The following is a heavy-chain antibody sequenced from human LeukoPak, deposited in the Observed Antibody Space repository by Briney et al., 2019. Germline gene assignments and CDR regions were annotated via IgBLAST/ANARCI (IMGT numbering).Heavy chain of an antibody. D-gene: IGHD1-7*01. J-gene: IGHJ3*02. CDR2: ISTNNGNT. V-gene: IGHV1-18*01. Sequence: ASVKVSCKASGYTFTRYGISWVRQAPGQGLEWMGWISTNNGNTNYAQKVQGRVAMTTDTSTSTAYMELRSLRSDDTAVYYCARAITGTTPRDDAFDIWGQGTMVTVSS. CDR3: ARAITGTTPRDDAFDI. CDR1: GYTFTRYG.